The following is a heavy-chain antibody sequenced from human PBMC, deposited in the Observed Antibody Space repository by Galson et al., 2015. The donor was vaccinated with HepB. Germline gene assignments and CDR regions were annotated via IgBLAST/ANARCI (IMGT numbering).Heavy chain of an antibody. CDR1: GGTFSRYT. Sequence: SVKVSCKASGGTFSRYTISWVRQAPGQGLEWMGGITPIFGTASYAQKFQGRVTITADESTSTAYMELRSLRSDDTAVYYCARWYSSGWSHYYYYMDVWGKGTTVTVSS. CDR3: ARWYSSGWSHYYYYMDV. J-gene: IGHJ6*03. V-gene: IGHV1-69*13. D-gene: IGHD6-19*01. CDR2: ITPIFGTA.